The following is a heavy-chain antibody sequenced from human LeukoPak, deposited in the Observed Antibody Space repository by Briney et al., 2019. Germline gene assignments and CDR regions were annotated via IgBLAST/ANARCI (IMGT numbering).Heavy chain of an antibody. V-gene: IGHV3-74*01. J-gene: IGHJ4*02. CDR3: TRGRYYFDY. CDR1: GFTFSSYW. D-gene: IGHD4-17*01. Sequence: GGSLRLSCAASGFTFSSYWMHWVRQAPGKGLVWVSRIDSGVSSTIYADSVRGRFTISRDNAKNTLYLQMNSLRAEDTAVYYCTRGRYYFDYWGQGTLVTVSS. CDR2: IDSGVSST.